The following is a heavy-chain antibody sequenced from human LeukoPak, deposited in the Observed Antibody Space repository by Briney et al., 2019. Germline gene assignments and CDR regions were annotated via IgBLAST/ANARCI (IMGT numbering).Heavy chain of an antibody. CDR3: ARSIRRSGSYFYY. D-gene: IGHD3-10*01. Sequence: GGSLRLSCAASGFTFSSYWMSWVRQAPGKGLEWVANIKQDGSEKYYVDSVKGRFTISRDNAKNSLYLQMNSLRAEDTAVYYCARSIRRSGSYFYYWGQGTLVTVSS. CDR1: GFTFSSYW. J-gene: IGHJ4*02. CDR2: IKQDGSEK. V-gene: IGHV3-7*01.